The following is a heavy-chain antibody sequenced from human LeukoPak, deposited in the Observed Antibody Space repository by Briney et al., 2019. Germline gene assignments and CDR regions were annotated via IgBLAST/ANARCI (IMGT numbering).Heavy chain of an antibody. Sequence: GSLRLSCAASGFTFSTYAMNWVRQTPEKGLEWVSYISYNSDTTHYADSVEGRFTISRDNAKNSLYLQMNSLRAEDTGVYYCTRSRDGAFDNWGPGTMVTVSS. CDR1: GFTFSTYA. CDR3: TRSRDGAFDN. V-gene: IGHV3-48*01. CDR2: ISYNSDTT. D-gene: IGHD5-24*01. J-gene: IGHJ3*02.